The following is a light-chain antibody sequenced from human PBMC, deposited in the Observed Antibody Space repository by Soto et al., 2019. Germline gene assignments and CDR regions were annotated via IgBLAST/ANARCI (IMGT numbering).Light chain of an antibody. Sequence: EIVMTQSPATLSMSPGEGATLSCRASQTVSSNLAWYQQKPGQAPRLLIYGASTRATGIPARFSGGGSGTEFTLTISSLQSEDFAVYYCQQYNNWPLYTFGQGTKLEIK. CDR1: QTVSSN. CDR3: QQYNNWPLYT. J-gene: IGKJ2*01. CDR2: GAS. V-gene: IGKV3-15*01.